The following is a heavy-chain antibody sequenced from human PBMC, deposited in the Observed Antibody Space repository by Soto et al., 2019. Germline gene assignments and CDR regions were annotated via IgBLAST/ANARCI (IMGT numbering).Heavy chain of an antibody. CDR3: ARVRDSFGLDV. CDR1: GGSITGAYY. V-gene: IGHV4-31*03. D-gene: IGHD2-15*01. CDR2: IHYRGST. J-gene: IGHJ6*02. Sequence: QVQLQESGPGLVKSSETLSLTCNVSGGSITGAYYWNWIRQHPGKGLEWIGSIHYRGSTYYNPSLKSRITISLDRSNNQFPLKLSSVTAADTAVYYCARVRDSFGLDVWGQGTTVTVSS.